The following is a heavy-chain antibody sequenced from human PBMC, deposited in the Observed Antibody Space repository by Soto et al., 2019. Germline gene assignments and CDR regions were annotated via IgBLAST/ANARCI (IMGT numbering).Heavy chain of an antibody. CDR1: GGSISSGGYY. CDR3: ARDGNLGTPFDY. CDR2: IYYSGST. V-gene: IGHV4-31*03. J-gene: IGHJ4*02. D-gene: IGHD1-1*01. Sequence: SETLSLTCPVSGGSISSGGYYWSWIRQHPGKGLEWIGYIYYSGSTYYNPSLKSRVTISVDTSKNQFSLKLSSVTAADTAVYYCARDGNLGTPFDYWGQGTLVTVSS.